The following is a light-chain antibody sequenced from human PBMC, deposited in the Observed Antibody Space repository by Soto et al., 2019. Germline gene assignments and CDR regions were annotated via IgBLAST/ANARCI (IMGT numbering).Light chain of an antibody. CDR3: QQYNNWPTWT. Sequence: VVVTQSPATLSVSPGERATLSCRASQSVSSNLAWYQQKPGQAPRLXIYGASTRANGIPARFSGSGSGTELTLTISSLQSEDFAVYYCQQYNNWPTWTFGQGTKVDIK. CDR1: QSVSSN. CDR2: GAS. V-gene: IGKV3-15*01. J-gene: IGKJ1*01.